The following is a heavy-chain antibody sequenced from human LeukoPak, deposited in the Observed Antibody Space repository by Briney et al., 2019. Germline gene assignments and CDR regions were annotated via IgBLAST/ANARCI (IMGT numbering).Heavy chain of an antibody. CDR3: ARAPMVRGPRWFDP. V-gene: IGHV1-18*01. CDR2: ISAYNGNT. CDR1: GYTFTSYG. Sequence: WASVKVSCKASGYTFTSYGISWVRQAPGQGLEWMGWISAYNGNTNYAQKLQGRVTMTTDTSTSTAYMELRSLRSDDTAVYYCARAPMVRGPRWFDPWGQGTLVTVSS. J-gene: IGHJ5*02. D-gene: IGHD3-10*01.